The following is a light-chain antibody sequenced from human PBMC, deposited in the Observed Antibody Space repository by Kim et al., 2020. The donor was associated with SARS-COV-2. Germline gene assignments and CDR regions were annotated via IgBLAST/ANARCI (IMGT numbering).Light chain of an antibody. CDR2: AYD. CDR3: AVWDDILSSPV. J-gene: IGLJ3*02. V-gene: IGLV1-44*01. CDR1: SSKIEKKT. Sequence: GQRVTSYCVGSSSKIEKKTVDWFQQCPGTAPKLLISAYDQRPSGIPDRFSGSKSGTSASLVISGLQSEDEADYYCAVWDDILSSPVFGGGTQLTVL.